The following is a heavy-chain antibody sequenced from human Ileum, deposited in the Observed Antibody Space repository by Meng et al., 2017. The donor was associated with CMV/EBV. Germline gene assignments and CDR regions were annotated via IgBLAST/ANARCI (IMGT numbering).Heavy chain of an antibody. CDR3: ARVPTSQHRSSSGVYYQYFYGMDV. CDR1: GYSFTTYW. J-gene: IGHJ6*02. CDR2: IYPDDSDT. Sequence: GESLKISCRGSGYSFTTYWIGWVRQMPGKGLEWMGIIYPDDSDTRYSPSFQGQVTISADKSINTAYLQWSSLEASDTAMYYCARVPTSQHRSSSGVYYQYFYGMDVWGQGTTVTVSS. V-gene: IGHV5-51*01. D-gene: IGHD6-6*01.